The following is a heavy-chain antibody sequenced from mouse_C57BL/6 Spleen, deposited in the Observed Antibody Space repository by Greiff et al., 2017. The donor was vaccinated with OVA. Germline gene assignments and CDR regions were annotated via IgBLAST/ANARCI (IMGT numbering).Heavy chain of an antibody. CDR2: INPNNGGT. J-gene: IGHJ1*03. CDR3: ARPGGYFDV. CDR1: GYTFTDYY. Sequence: EVQLQQSGPELVKPGASVKISCKASGYTFTDYYMNWVKQSHGKSLEWIGDINPNNGGTSYNQKFKGKATLTVDKSSSTAYMELRSLTSEDSAVYYCARPGGYFDVWGTGTTVTVSS. V-gene: IGHV1-26*01.